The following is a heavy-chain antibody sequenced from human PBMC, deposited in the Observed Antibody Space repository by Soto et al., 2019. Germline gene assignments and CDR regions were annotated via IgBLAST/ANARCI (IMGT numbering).Heavy chain of an antibody. CDR3: ARARSPSRYYYYYMDV. D-gene: IGHD2-2*01. CDR2: IYHSGST. J-gene: IGHJ6*03. Sequence: QVQLQESGPGLVKPSGTLSLTCAVSSGSISSSNWWSWVRQPPGKGLEWIGEIYHSGSTNYNPSLKSRVTIAVDKSKNQFSLKLSSVTAADTAVYYCARARSPSRYYYYYMDVWGKGTTVTVSS. CDR1: SGSISSSNW. V-gene: IGHV4-4*02.